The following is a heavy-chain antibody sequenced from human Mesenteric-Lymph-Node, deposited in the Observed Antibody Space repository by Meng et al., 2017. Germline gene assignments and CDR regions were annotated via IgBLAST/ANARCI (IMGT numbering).Heavy chain of an antibody. D-gene: IGHD2-2*01. CDR3: ARGAAGSCPVYCYYGMDV. V-gene: IGHV4-34*01. CDR1: GGSFSGYY. CDR2: INHSGST. J-gene: IGHJ6*01. Sequence: GSLRLSCAVYGGSFSGYYWSWIRQPPGKGLEWIGEINHSGSTSYNPSLKSRVTISVDTSKNQFSLKLNSMTAADTAVYYCARGAAGSCPVYCYYGMDVWGQGNTV.